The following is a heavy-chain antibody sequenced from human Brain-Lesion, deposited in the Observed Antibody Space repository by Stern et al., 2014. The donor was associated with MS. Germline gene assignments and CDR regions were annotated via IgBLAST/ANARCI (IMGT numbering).Heavy chain of an antibody. J-gene: IGHJ5*02. CDR1: GGSVSSTSYA. D-gene: IGHD2-15*01. CDR3: AGEEDIRYCSGGSCTGNWFDP. V-gene: IGHV4-39*01. Sequence: QVQLQESGPGLVKPSETLSLTCTVAGGSVSSTSYAWAWIRQPPGKGLEWIGNIYYSGNTYYSPSLKSRLTISLDPSKNQFSLQRGSVTAADTAVYYCAGEEDIRYCSGGSCTGNWFDPWGQGTLVTVSS. CDR2: IYYSGNT.